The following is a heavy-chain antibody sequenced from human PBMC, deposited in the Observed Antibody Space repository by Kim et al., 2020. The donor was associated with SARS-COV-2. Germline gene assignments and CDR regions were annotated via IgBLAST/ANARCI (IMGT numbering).Heavy chain of an antibody. V-gene: IGHV3-9*01. Sequence: GGSLRLSCAASGFTFGDYAMHWVRQAPGKGLEWVSGISWNSGSIGYADSVKGRFTISRDNAKNSLYLQMNSLRAEDTALYYCAKDRSEEVAAAGSHPDYYYGMDVWGQGTTVTVSS. J-gene: IGHJ6*02. CDR2: ISWNSGSI. CDR3: AKDRSEEVAAAGSHPDYYYGMDV. D-gene: IGHD6-13*01. CDR1: GFTFGDYA.